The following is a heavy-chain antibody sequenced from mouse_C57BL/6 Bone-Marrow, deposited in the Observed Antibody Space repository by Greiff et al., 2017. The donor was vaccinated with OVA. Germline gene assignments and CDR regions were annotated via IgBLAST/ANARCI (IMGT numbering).Heavy chain of an antibody. J-gene: IGHJ1*03. D-gene: IGHD2-10*01. CDR1: GYAFSSYW. Sequence: QVQLQQSGAELVKPGASVKISCKASGYAFSSYWMNWVKQRPGKGLEWIGQIYPGDGDTNYNGQFKGKATLTADKSSSTAYMQLSSLTSEDSAVYFCARSYPRGWYFDVWGTGTTVTVSS. CDR3: ARSYPRGWYFDV. CDR2: IYPGDGDT. V-gene: IGHV1-80*01.